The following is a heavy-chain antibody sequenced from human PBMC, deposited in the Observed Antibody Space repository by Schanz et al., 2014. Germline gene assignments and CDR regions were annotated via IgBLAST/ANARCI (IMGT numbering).Heavy chain of an antibody. J-gene: IGHJ3*01. CDR2: LYIRST. CDR3: ARDEGKDGYNLAFDV. Sequence: DVQLVESGGGLIHPGGSLRLSCAVSGFTVNTNYMTLVLQAPGKGLECVSILYIRSTYYADSVKGRFTISRDNSKNMVFLQMNSLRVEDTAIYYCARDEGKDGYNLAFDVWGQGTLVTVSS. V-gene: IGHV3-53*01. CDR1: GFTVNTNY. D-gene: IGHD5-12*01.